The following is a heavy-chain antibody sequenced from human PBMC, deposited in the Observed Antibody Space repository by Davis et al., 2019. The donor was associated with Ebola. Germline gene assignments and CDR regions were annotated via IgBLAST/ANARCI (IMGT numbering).Heavy chain of an antibody. J-gene: IGHJ6*02. Sequence: AASVKVSCKASGYTFTSYYMHWVRQAPGQGLEWMGIINPSGGSTSYAQKFQGRVTMTRDTSTSTVYMELSSLRSEDTAVYYCASRVVVPVGLDYYGMDVWGQGTLVTVSS. V-gene: IGHV1-46*01. CDR2: INPSGGST. CDR1: GYTFTSYY. D-gene: IGHD2-2*01. CDR3: ASRVVVPVGLDYYGMDV.